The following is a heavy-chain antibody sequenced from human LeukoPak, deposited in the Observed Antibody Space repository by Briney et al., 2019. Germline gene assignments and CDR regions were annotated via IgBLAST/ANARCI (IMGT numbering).Heavy chain of an antibody. CDR3: ARDQSRYGSGSYYSAYYYYAMDV. V-gene: IGHV4-4*07. Sequence: SETLSLTCTVSGGSIRSFYWSWIRQSAGKGLEWIGCIYTSGSTDYNPSLKSRVSMSVDTSKNQFSLKLTSVTAADTAVYYCARDQSRYGSGSYYSAYYYYAMDVWGQGTTVTVSS. D-gene: IGHD3-10*01. CDR2: IYTSGST. J-gene: IGHJ6*02. CDR1: GGSIRSFY.